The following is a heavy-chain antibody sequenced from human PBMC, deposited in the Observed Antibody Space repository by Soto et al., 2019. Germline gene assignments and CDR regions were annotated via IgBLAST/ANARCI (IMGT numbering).Heavy chain of an antibody. CDR2: TRSGGRGE. CDR1: GFTFSHYG. Sequence: QVQLVESGGGVVQPGTSLRLSCAASGFTFSHYGIHWVRQAPGKGLEWVALTRSGGRGENYADSVRGRFTVSRDNSKTTVYLQMNSLRVEETAVYYCAKDDDTSSHFSLLDFRGQGTLVTVSS. V-gene: IGHV3-33*06. J-gene: IGHJ4*02. D-gene: IGHD3-22*01. CDR3: AKDDDTSSHFSLLDF.